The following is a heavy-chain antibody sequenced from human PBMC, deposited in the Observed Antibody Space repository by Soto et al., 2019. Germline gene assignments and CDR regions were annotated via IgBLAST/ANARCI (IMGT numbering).Heavy chain of an antibody. J-gene: IGHJ6*02. D-gene: IGHD3-22*01. CDR2: FDPEDGET. Sequence: ASVKVSCKVSGYTLTELSMHWVRQAPGKGLEWMGVFDPEDGETIYAQKFQGRVTMTEDTSTDTAYMELSSLRSEDTAVYYCATDSITTTIIVTPSYYYYGMDVWGQGTTVTVSS. CDR1: GYTLTELS. CDR3: ATDSITTTIIVTPSYYYYGMDV. V-gene: IGHV1-24*01.